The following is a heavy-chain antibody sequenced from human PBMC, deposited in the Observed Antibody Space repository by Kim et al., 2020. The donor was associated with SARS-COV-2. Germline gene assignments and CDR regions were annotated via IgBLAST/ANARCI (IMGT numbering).Heavy chain of an antibody. J-gene: IGHJ4*02. CDR3: AGGSGFGEQNFDY. D-gene: IGHD3-10*01. Sequence: SPDTRKGRFTISRDSSRNTLYLQMNSLGAEETAVYYWAGGSGFGEQNFDYWGQGTLVTVSS. V-gene: IGHV3-53*01.